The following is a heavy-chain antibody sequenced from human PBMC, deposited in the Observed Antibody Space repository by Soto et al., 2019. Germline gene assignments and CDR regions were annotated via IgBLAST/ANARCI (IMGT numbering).Heavy chain of an antibody. CDR2: IKQDGSEK. J-gene: IGHJ4*02. V-gene: IGHV3-7*03. CDR3: AGGDYFDRRFDF. Sequence: PGGSLRLSCAASGFIFSNDWMSWVRQAPGKGLEWVATIKQDGSEKYYVDSVKGRFTVFRENAKNSLYLQMNSLRVEDTAVYYCAGGDYFDRRFDFWGQGTLVTVS. D-gene: IGHD3-9*01. CDR1: GFIFSNDW.